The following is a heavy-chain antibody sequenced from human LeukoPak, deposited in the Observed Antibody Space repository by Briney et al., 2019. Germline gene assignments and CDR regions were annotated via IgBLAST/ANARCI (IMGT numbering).Heavy chain of an antibody. CDR3: ARSSPNVY. J-gene: IGHJ4*02. V-gene: IGHV4-4*02. CDR2: VNLQGST. CDR1: GGSITSTNY. D-gene: IGHD6-13*01. Sequence: SETLSLTCGVSGGSITSTNYWTWVRQPPGKGLEWIGEVNLQGSTNYNPSLMGRVAISVDMSENHISLQLTSVTAADTAVYYCARSSPNVYWGQGTLVTVSS.